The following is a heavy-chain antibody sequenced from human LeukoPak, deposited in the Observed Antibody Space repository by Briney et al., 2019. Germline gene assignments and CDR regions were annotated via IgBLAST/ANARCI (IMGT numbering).Heavy chain of an antibody. Sequence: SETLSLTCTVSGGSIRSSSHYWGWIRQPPGKGLEWIGSIYYSGSTYYNPSLKSRVTISVDTSKNQFSLKLSSVTAADTAVYYCARGLRGYYYDSSGRGAVFDIWGQGTMVTVSS. J-gene: IGHJ3*02. V-gene: IGHV4-39*07. D-gene: IGHD3-22*01. CDR2: IYYSGST. CDR3: ARGLRGYYYDSSGRGAVFDI. CDR1: GGSIRSSSHY.